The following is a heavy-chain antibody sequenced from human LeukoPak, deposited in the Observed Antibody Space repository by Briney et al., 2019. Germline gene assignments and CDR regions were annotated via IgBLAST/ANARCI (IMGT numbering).Heavy chain of an antibody. Sequence: GGSLRLSCAGCGFTVSSNYMSWVRQAPGKGLEWVSIIYSGGATSYADSVKARFTISRDNSKNTLYLQMSSLRAEDTAVYYCARSAGIAATIVLGYWGQGTLVTVSS. CDR3: ARSAGIAATIVLGY. CDR1: GFTVSSNY. CDR2: IYSGGAT. D-gene: IGHD5-12*01. J-gene: IGHJ4*02. V-gene: IGHV3-66*01.